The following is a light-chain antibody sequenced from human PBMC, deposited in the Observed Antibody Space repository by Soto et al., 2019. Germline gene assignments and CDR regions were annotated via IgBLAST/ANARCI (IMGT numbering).Light chain of an antibody. CDR2: GAS. CDR3: QQYGSSPWT. CDR1: QSVSSSY. Sequence: EIVLTQSPGTLSLSPGERATLSCRASQSVSSSYLAWYQQKPGQAPRLLIYGASSRATGIPDRFSGSGSGTAFTLTISRLAPEDFAVDYCQQYGSSPWTFGQGTKVEIK. V-gene: IGKV3-20*01. J-gene: IGKJ1*01.